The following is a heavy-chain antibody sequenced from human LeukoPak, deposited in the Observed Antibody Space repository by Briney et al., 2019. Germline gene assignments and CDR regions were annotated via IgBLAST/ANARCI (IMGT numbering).Heavy chain of an antibody. CDR3: AKNGDRGAYCTGGTCYPYFYYYMDV. CDR2: ISSTGGTT. Sequence: PGGTLRLSCAASGLTFSSYGMSWVRQAPGKGLEWVSSISSTGGTTYYADSVKGRFTISRDNSKNTLYLQMNSLRAEDTAMYYCAKNGDRGAYCTGGTCYPYFYYYMDVWGKGTTVTI. J-gene: IGHJ6*03. D-gene: IGHD2-15*01. CDR1: GLTFSSYG. V-gene: IGHV3-23*01.